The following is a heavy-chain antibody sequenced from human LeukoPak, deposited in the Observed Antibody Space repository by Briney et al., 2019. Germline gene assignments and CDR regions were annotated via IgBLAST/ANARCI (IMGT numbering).Heavy chain of an antibody. CDR2: MNQDGSET. Sequence: GRSLRPSCAASRFTFSDSWMSWVSQAAGQGLEWGSKMNQDGSETDYADSVKGRFTISRNNARNALNLQMGSLRAEDTAVYYCATYTHWVAGDVWGQGTTVTVSS. J-gene: IGHJ6*02. CDR3: ATYTHWVAGDV. V-gene: IGHV3-7*01. CDR1: RFTFSDSW. D-gene: IGHD3-16*01.